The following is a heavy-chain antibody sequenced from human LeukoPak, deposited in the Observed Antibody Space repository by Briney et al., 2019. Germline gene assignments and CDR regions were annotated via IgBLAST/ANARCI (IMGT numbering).Heavy chain of an antibody. V-gene: IGHV1-69*13. CDR1: GYTFTSYG. D-gene: IGHD3-22*01. J-gene: IGHJ3*02. CDR3: ARDHYYYDSSGYFEAFDI. Sequence: GASVKVSCKASGYTFTSYGISWVRQAPGQGLEWMGGIIPIFGTANYAQKFQGRVTITADESTSTAYMELSSLRSEDTAVYYCARDHYYYDSSGYFEAFDIWGQGTMVTVSS. CDR2: IIPIFGTA.